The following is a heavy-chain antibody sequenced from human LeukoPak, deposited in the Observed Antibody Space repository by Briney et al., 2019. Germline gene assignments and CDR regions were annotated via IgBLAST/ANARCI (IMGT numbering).Heavy chain of an antibody. J-gene: IGHJ4*02. D-gene: IGHD1-26*01. CDR1: GFTFSNYA. Sequence: PGGSLRLSCAASGFTFSNYAMHWVRQAPGKGLEWVSSISSSSTYIYYADSVKGRFTISRDNAKNSLYLQMNSLRAEDTAVYYYARVSVGALADWGQGTLVTVSS. CDR2: ISSSSTYI. CDR3: ARVSVGALAD. V-gene: IGHV3-21*01.